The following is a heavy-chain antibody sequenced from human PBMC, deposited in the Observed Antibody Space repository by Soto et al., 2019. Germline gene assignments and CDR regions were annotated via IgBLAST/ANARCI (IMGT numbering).Heavy chain of an antibody. D-gene: IGHD3-3*01. CDR1: GGTFSSYA. CDR2: FIPIFGTA. J-gene: IGHJ6*02. CDR3: ARATGVVTSYYYGMDV. V-gene: IGHV1-69*13. Sequence: SVKVSCKASGGTFSSYAISWVRQAPGQGLEWMGGFIPIFGTANYAQKFQGRVTITADESTSTAYMELSSLRSEDTAVYYCARATGVVTSYYYGMDVWGQGTTVTVSS.